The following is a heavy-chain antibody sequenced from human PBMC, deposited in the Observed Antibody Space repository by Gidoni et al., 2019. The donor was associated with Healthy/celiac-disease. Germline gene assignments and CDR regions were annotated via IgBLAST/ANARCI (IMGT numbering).Heavy chain of an antibody. D-gene: IGHD2-21*01. CDR2: ISSSSSSI. Sequence: EVQLVESGGGLVKPGGSLRLSCAASGFTCSSYSMNWVRQAPGKGLGCVSYISSSSSSIYYADSVKGRFTISRDNAKNSLYLQMNSLRDEDTAVYYCARPLGGGIVELDYWGQGTLVTVSS. J-gene: IGHJ4*02. CDR3: ARPLGGGIVELDY. V-gene: IGHV3-48*02. CDR1: GFTCSSYS.